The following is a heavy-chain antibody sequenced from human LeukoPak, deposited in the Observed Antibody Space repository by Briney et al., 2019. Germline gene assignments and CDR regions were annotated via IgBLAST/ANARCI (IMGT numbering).Heavy chain of an antibody. V-gene: IGHV1-18*01. CDR3: AKDRDGADRIIL. CDR1: GYTFTKHG. J-gene: IGHJ4*02. CDR2: ISAYNGDT. D-gene: IGHD5-24*01. Sequence: ASVKVSCKASGYTFTKHGFSWVRQAPGQGLEWMGWISAYNGDTYYAQKLQGRVTVTTDTSTSTAYMEVTRLTSDDTALYYCAKDRDGADRIILWGQGTLVTVSS.